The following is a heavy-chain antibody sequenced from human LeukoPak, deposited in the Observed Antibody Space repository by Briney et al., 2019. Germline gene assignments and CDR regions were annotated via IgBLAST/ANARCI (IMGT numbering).Heavy chain of an antibody. V-gene: IGHV5-51*01. CDR2: IYPGDSDT. J-gene: IGHJ4*02. CDR3: ARRGIAAAGTEDY. Sequence: GESLRISCKGSGSSFTSYWIGWVRPMPGKGLEWMGIIYPGDSDTRYSPSFQGQVTISADKSISTAYLQWSSLKASDTAMYYCARRGIAAAGTEDYWGQGTLVTVSS. D-gene: IGHD6-13*01. CDR1: GSSFTSYW.